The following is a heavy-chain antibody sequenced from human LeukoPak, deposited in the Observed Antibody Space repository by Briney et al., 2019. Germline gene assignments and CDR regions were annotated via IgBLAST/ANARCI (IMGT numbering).Heavy chain of an antibody. Sequence: GGSLRLSCAATGFSFRNYWMGWVRQAPGKGLEWVANTKPDGSAEYYADSVRGRFTASRDNANNLLYLQMNRLRAEDTAVYYCARDGGLHTNFDYWGQGTLLTVSS. CDR2: TKPDGSAE. J-gene: IGHJ4*02. D-gene: IGHD2-15*01. V-gene: IGHV3-7*01. CDR1: GFSFRNYW. CDR3: ARDGGLHTNFDY.